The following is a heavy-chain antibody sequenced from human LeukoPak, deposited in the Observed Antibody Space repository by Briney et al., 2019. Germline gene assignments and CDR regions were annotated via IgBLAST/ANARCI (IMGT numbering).Heavy chain of an antibody. CDR3: ARAPNWKHFDY. CDR2: IYHSGTA. V-gene: IGHV4-4*02. CDR1: GGSLSSSNW. Sequence: SETRSLTCAVSGGSLSSSNWWSWGRPPPGKGLEWIGEIYHSGTANYNPSLKSRVTISVDKSKNQFSLKLSSVTAADTAVYYCARAPNWKHFDYWGQGTLVTVSS. J-gene: IGHJ4*02. D-gene: IGHD1-1*01.